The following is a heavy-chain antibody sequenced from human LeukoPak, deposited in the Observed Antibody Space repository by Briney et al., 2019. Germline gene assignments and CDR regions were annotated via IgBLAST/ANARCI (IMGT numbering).Heavy chain of an antibody. D-gene: IGHD3-9*01. Sequence: AASVTVSCKASGYTFTTYGLSWVRQARGQGLEWMGWISGHSGNTNYAHKFQGRVSMTTDTPTRTAYMELKSLRSDDTAVYYCVLGDILTGYWAEYFPYWGQGTLVTVSS. J-gene: IGHJ4*02. CDR3: VLGDILTGYWAEYFPY. CDR2: ISGHSGNT. CDR1: GYTFTTYG. V-gene: IGHV1-18*01.